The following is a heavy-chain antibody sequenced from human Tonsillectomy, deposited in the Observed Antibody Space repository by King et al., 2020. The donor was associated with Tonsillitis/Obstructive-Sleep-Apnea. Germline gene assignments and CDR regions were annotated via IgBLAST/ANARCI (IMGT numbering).Heavy chain of an antibody. J-gene: IGHJ4*02. CDR1: DFIVSSNY. CDR2: IYSGGNT. V-gene: IGHV3-53*01. Sequence: VQLVESGGGLIQPGGSLRLSCAAADFIVSSNYMGWVRQAPGKGLEWVSLIYSGGNTFYADSVKGRFTISRDNSKNTLFLQMNSLRADDTAVYYCAGLDWNSEYFDYWGQGTLVTVSS. D-gene: IGHD1-7*01. CDR3: AGLDWNSEYFDY.